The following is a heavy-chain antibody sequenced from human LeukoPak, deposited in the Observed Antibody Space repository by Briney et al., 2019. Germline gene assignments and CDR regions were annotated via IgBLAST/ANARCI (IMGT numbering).Heavy chain of an antibody. Sequence: SETLSLTCTVSGGSVNRSSRYYWGWIRQPPGKGLEWIGSIFYSGSTYYNPSLKSRVTISVDTSNNQFSLKLTSVTAADTAVYYCARHVPSTIFFNWFDPWGQGTLVTVSS. CDR2: IFYSGST. CDR1: GGSVNRSSRYY. J-gene: IGHJ5*02. V-gene: IGHV4-39*01. CDR3: ARHVPSTIFFNWFDP. D-gene: IGHD3-3*01.